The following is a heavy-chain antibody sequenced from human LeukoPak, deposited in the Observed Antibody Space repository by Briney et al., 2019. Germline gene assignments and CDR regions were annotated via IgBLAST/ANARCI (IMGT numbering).Heavy chain of an antibody. V-gene: IGHV3-7*01. CDR1: GFTFSSYW. J-gene: IGHJ4*02. CDR3: ARDKIVGATNLDY. Sequence: GGSLRLSCAASGFTFSSYWMRWVRQAPGKGLEWVANIKQDGSEKYYVDSVKGRFTISRDNAKNSLYLQMTSLRAEDTAVYYCARDKIVGATNLDYWGQGTLVTVSS. D-gene: IGHD1-26*01. CDR2: IKQDGSEK.